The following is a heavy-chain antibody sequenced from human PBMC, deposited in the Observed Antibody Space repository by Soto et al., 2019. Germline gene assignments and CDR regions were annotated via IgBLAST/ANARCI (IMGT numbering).Heavy chain of an antibody. CDR1: GGSFSGYY. V-gene: IGHV4-34*01. CDR2: INHSGST. Sequence: PSETLSLTCAVYGGSFSGYYWSWIRQPPGKGLEWIGEINHSGSTNYNPSLKSRVTISVDTSKNQFSLKLSSVTAADTAVYYCARSVRFGDRRGYYGMDVWGQGTTVTVSS. J-gene: IGHJ6*02. CDR3: ARSVRFGDRRGYYGMDV. D-gene: IGHD3-10*01.